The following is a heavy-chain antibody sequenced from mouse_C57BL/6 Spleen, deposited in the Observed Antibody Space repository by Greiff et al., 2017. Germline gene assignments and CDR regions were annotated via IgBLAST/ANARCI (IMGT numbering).Heavy chain of an antibody. CDR3: TVATVVAGGFDY. Sequence: EVKVVESGEGLVKPGGSLKLSCAASGFTFSSYAMSWVRQTPEKRLEWVAYISSGGDYIYYADPVKGRFTISRDNARNTLYLQMSSLKSEDTAMYYCTVATVVAGGFDYWGQGTTLTVSS. CDR1: GFTFSSYA. CDR2: ISSGGDYI. V-gene: IGHV5-9-1*02. D-gene: IGHD1-1*01. J-gene: IGHJ2*01.